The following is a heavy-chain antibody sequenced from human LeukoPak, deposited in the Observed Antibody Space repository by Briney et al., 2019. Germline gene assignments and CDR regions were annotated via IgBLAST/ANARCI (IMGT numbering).Heavy chain of an antibody. CDR3: AREGVVVVVAATYFDY. D-gene: IGHD2-15*01. Sequence: PGGSLRLSCAASGFTFSSYGMHWVRQAPGKGLEWVAVIWYDGSNKYYADSVKGRFTISRDNSKNTLYLQMNNLRAEDTAVYYCAREGVVVVVAATYFDYWGQGTLVTVSS. CDR1: GFTFSSYG. J-gene: IGHJ4*02. CDR2: IWYDGSNK. V-gene: IGHV3-33*01.